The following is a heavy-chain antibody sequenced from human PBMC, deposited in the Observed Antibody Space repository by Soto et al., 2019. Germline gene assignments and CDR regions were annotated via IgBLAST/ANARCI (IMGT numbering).Heavy chain of an antibody. Sequence: GASVKASCKASGYTFPSYGISWVRHATAQGLEWMGWMKPNSGNTGYAQKFQGRVTLTRNTPIRTAYMELSSLRPEDTAVFYCAMGQDDSEVPAALDNWGQGTLVTVSS. CDR3: AMGQDDSEVPAALDN. CDR2: MKPNSGNT. V-gene: IGHV1-8*02. J-gene: IGHJ4*01. CDR1: GYTFPSYG. D-gene: IGHD2-2*01.